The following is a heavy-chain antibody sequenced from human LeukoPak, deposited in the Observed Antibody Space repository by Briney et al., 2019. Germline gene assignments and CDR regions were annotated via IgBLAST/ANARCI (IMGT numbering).Heavy chain of an antibody. Sequence: SETLSLTCTVSGGSISSYYWSWIRQPPGKGLEWIGYIYYSGSTNYNPSLKSRVTISVDTSKNQFSLKLSSVTAADTAVYYCARHNEAGYYYYYGMDVWGQGTTVTVSS. V-gene: IGHV4-59*08. J-gene: IGHJ6*02. D-gene: IGHD6-13*01. CDR1: GGSISSYY. CDR3: ARHNEAGYYYYYGMDV. CDR2: IYYSGST.